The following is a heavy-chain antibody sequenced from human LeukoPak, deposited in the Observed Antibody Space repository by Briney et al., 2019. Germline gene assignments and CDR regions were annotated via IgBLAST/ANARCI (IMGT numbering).Heavy chain of an antibody. Sequence: GGSLRLSCAASGFTFSSYAMSWVRQAPGKGLECVSVISGSGRTTDYADSVKGRFTISRDNSKNTVYLQMNSLRAGDTAVYYCARGDGMDVWGQGTTVTVSS. J-gene: IGHJ6*02. CDR2: ISGSGRTT. CDR3: ARGDGMDV. V-gene: IGHV3-23*01. CDR1: GFTFSSYA.